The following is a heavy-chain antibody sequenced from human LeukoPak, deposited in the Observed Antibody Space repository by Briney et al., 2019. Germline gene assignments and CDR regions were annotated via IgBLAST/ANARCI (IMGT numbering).Heavy chain of an antibody. D-gene: IGHD4-17*01. CDR2: ILSTGTT. Sequence: GGSLRLSCAASGFPFSASAMTWVRQAPGKGLEWVSHILSTGTTYYADSVRGRFTISRDNSKNTLYLLMTSLRADDTAVYYCATVKYDYGDPVGWFDPWGQGTPVTVSS. V-gene: IGHV3-23*01. J-gene: IGHJ5*02. CDR1: GFPFSASA. CDR3: ATVKYDYGDPVGWFDP.